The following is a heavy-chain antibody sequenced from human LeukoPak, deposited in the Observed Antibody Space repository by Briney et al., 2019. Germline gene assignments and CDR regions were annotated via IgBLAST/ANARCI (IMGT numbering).Heavy chain of an antibody. D-gene: IGHD5-18*01. CDR1: GGSVNSGSYY. CDR3: ARDLSGYGYSFAFDY. CDR2: IYYSGST. Sequence: VKPSETLSLTCTVSGGSVNSGSYYWNWIRQPPGKGLEWIGYIYYSGSTNYNPSLKSRVTISVDTSKNQFSLKLSSVTAADTAVYYCARDLSGYGYSFAFDYRGQGTLVTVSS. J-gene: IGHJ4*02. V-gene: IGHV4-61*01.